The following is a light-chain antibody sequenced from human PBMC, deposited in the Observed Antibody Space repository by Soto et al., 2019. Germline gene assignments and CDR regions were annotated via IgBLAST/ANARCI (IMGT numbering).Light chain of an antibody. CDR3: SSYTSSRSWV. CDR1: SSDVGDYNY. J-gene: IGLJ3*02. CDR2: EVT. V-gene: IGLV2-14*01. Sequence: QSALTQPASVSGSPGQSITISCTGTSSDVGDYNYVSWYQQHPGKVPKLMIYEVTNRPSGVSNRFSGSKSGNSASLTISGLQAEDEADYYCSSYTSSRSWVFGGGTQLTVL.